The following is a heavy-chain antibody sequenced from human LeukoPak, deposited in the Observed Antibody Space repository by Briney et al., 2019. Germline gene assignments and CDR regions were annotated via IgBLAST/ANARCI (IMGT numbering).Heavy chain of an antibody. CDR1: GYTFTSYG. Sequence: GASVKVSCKASGYTFTSYGISWVRQAPGQGLEWMGWISAYNGNTYYAQKLQGRVTMTTDTSTSTAYMELRSLRSDDTAVYYCARVTYTAMVWYYFDYWGQGTLVTVSS. CDR2: ISAYNGNT. D-gene: IGHD5-18*01. CDR3: ARVTYTAMVWYYFDY. J-gene: IGHJ4*02. V-gene: IGHV1-18*01.